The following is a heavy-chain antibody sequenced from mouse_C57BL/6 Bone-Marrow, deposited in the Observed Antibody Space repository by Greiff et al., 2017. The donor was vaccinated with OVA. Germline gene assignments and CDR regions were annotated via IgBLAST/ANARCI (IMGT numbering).Heavy chain of an antibody. CDR1: GYTFTDYY. V-gene: IGHV1-26*01. CDR3: ASLTTVVEDYAMDY. CDR2: INPNNGGT. J-gene: IGHJ4*01. Sequence: EVMLVESGPELVKPGASVKISCKASGYTFTDYYMNWVKQSHGKSLEWIGDINPNNGGTSYNQKFKGKATLTVDKSSSTAYMELRSLTSEDSAVYYCASLTTVVEDYAMDYWGQGTSVTVSA. D-gene: IGHD1-1*01.